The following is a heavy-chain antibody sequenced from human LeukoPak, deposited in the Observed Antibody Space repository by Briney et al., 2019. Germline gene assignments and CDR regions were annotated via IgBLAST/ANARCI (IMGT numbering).Heavy chain of an antibody. Sequence: PSETLSLTCTVSGYSISSAYYWGWIRQPPGKGLEWIGSIYHSGSTYYNPSLKNRVTISVDTSNNQFSLKLSSVTAADTAVYYCTRNPTGGYYYFDYGGQGMLVTVSS. CDR1: GYSISSAYY. D-gene: IGHD2-8*02. CDR3: TRNPTGGYYYFDY. V-gene: IGHV4-38-2*02. J-gene: IGHJ4*02. CDR2: IYHSGST.